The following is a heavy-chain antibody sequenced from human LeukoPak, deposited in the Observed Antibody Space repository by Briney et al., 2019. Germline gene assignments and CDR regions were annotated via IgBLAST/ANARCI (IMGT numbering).Heavy chain of an antibody. V-gene: IGHV1-24*01. Sequence: ASVTVSCTVSGYTLTELSMHRVRQAPGKGNEWMGGFDPEDGETIYAQKFQGRVTMTEDTSTDTAYMELSSLRSEDTAVYYCATGLGYGQHGWFDPWGQGTLVTVSS. D-gene: IGHD5-12*01. J-gene: IGHJ5*02. CDR1: GYTLTELS. CDR3: ATGLGYGQHGWFDP. CDR2: FDPEDGET.